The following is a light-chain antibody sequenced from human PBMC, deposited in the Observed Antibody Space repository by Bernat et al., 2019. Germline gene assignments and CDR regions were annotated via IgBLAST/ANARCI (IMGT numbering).Light chain of an antibody. CDR1: QSISSY. Sequence: DIQMTQSPSSLSASVGDRVTITCRASQSISSYLNWYQQKPGKAPKLLIYAASSLQSGVPSRFSGSGSGTDFTLTISSLQPDDFATYYCQQSYSTPITFGQVTRLEIK. J-gene: IGKJ5*01. CDR3: QQSYSTPIT. V-gene: IGKV1-39*01. CDR2: AAS.